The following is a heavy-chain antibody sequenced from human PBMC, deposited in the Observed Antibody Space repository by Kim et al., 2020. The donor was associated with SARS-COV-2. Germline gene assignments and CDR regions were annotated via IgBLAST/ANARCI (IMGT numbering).Heavy chain of an antibody. D-gene: IGHD3-22*01. CDR3: ARDFKSVITTAYYYYGMDV. V-gene: IGHV1-46*01. J-gene: IGHJ6*02. CDR2: INPSGGST. CDR1: GYTFTSYY. Sequence: ASVKVSCKASGYTFTSYYMHWVRQAPGQGLEWMGIINPSGGSTSYAQKFQGRVTMTRDTSTSTVYMELSSLRSEDTAVYYCARDFKSVITTAYYYYGMDVWGQGTTVTVSS.